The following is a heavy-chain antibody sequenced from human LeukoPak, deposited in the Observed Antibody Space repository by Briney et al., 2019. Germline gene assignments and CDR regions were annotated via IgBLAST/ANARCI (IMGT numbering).Heavy chain of an antibody. Sequence: GGSLRLSCAASGFTFSSYGMHWVRQAPGKGLEWVAVIWYDGSNKYYADSVKGRFTISRDNSKNTLYLQMNSLRAEDTAVYYWARARGYFDWLLSDYWGQGTLVTVSS. CDR2: IWYDGSNK. CDR3: ARARGYFDWLLSDY. V-gene: IGHV3-33*01. D-gene: IGHD3-9*01. J-gene: IGHJ4*02. CDR1: GFTFSSYG.